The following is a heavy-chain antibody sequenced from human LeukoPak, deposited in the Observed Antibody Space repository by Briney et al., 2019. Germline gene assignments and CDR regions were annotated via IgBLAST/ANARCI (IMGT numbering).Heavy chain of an antibody. CDR3: AKDLTRRDGYNLGY. CDR1: GFTVSSNY. J-gene: IGHJ4*02. Sequence: PGGSLRLSCAASGFTVSSNYMSWVRQAPGKGLEWVSAISGSGGSTYYADSVKGRFTISRDNSKNTLYLQMNSLRAEDTAVYYCAKDLTRRDGYNLGYWGQGTLVTVSS. V-gene: IGHV3-23*01. D-gene: IGHD5-24*01. CDR2: ISGSGGST.